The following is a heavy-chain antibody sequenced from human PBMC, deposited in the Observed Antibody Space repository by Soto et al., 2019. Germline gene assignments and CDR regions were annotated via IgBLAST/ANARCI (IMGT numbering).Heavy chain of an antibody. D-gene: IGHD2-2*02. CDR1: GFTFSTYA. CDR2: ISGSGDST. V-gene: IGHV3-23*01. Sequence: GGSLRLSCAASGFTFSTYAMSWVRQAPGKGLEWVSAISGSGDSTYYADSVKGRFTISRDNSKNTLYLQMNSLRAEDTAVYYCAKGTVPAAIRRDYFDYWGQGTLVTVSS. J-gene: IGHJ4*02. CDR3: AKGTVPAAIRRDYFDY.